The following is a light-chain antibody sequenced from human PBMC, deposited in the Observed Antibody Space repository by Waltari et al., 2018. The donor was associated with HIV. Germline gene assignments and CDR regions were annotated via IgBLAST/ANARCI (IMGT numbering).Light chain of an antibody. CDR1: SSNIGSNY. J-gene: IGLJ3*02. CDR3: AAWDNSLSAWV. CDR2: RND. Sequence: QSVLTQPPSASGTPGQRVSISCSGSSSNIGSNYVYWYQQLPGTAPKLLMYRNDARPSGVPDRFSGSKSGTSASLALSGLRSEGEADYYCAAWDNSLSAWVFGGGTKLTVL. V-gene: IGLV1-47*01.